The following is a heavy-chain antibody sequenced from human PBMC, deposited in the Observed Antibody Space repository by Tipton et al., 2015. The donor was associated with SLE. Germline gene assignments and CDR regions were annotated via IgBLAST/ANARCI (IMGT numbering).Heavy chain of an antibody. CDR3: ARDQDSSEDI. CDR1: GGSISSHY. CDR2: IYYSGST. J-gene: IGHJ3*02. D-gene: IGHD6-19*01. V-gene: IGHV4-59*11. Sequence: TLSLTCTVSGGSISSHYWSWIRQPPGKGLEWIGCIYYSGSTNYNPSLKSRVTISVDTSKNQFSLKLSSVTAADTAVYYCARDQDSSEDIWGQGTMVTVSS.